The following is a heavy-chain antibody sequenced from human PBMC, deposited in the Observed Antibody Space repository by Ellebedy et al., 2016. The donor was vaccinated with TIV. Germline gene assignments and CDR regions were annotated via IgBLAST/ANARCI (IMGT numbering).Heavy chain of an antibody. Sequence: SETLSLTCGVSGGSISSSNWWSWVRQPPGKGLEWIGAIYHTGSTNYNPSLKSRVTISVDKSKNQFSLKLSSVTAADTAVYYCARGTYSSGWYVGTYYFDYWGQGTLVTVSS. V-gene: IGHV4-4*02. J-gene: IGHJ4*02. CDR3: ARGTYSSGWYVGTYYFDY. D-gene: IGHD6-19*01. CDR1: GGSISSSNW. CDR2: IYHTGST.